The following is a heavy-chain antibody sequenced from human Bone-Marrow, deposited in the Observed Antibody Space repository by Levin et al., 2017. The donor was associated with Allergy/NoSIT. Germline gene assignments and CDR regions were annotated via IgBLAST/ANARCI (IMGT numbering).Heavy chain of an antibody. Sequence: PSETLSLTCAVYGGSFSGSYWSWIRQPPGKGLEWIGEINHSGSTNYNPPPKSRVTISIDTSKNQFSLKLNSVTAADTAVYYCARIKYYYDSSGSYFHDPFDIWGQGTMVTVSS. CDR1: GGSFSGSY. CDR3: ARIKYYYDSSGSYFHDPFDI. CDR2: INHSGST. J-gene: IGHJ3*02. D-gene: IGHD3-22*01. V-gene: IGHV4-34*01.